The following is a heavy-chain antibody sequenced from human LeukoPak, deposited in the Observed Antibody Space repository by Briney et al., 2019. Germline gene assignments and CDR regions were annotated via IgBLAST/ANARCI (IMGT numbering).Heavy chain of an antibody. J-gene: IGHJ4*02. Sequence: SETLSLTCTVSGGSISSGGYYWSWIRQPPGKGLEWIGYIYHSGSTYYNPSLKSRVTISVDRSKNQFSLKLSSVTAADTAVYYCARDYSDYAFDYWGQGTLVTVSS. V-gene: IGHV4-30-2*01. CDR3: ARDYSDYAFDY. D-gene: IGHD4-11*01. CDR1: GGSISSGGYY. CDR2: IYHSGST.